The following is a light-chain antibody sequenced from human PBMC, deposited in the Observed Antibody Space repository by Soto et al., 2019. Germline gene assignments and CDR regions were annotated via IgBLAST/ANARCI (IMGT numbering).Light chain of an antibody. CDR3: QHYGTSPFT. J-gene: IGKJ3*01. CDR1: QSVSSNS. V-gene: IGKV3-20*01. Sequence: EIVLTQSPGTLSLSPGERATLSCRASQSVSSNSLAWYHQKPGQPPRLLMYGASSRATGIPDRLSGSGSGTDFTLTISRLEPEDFVVYYCQHYGTSPFTFGPGTKVDIK. CDR2: GAS.